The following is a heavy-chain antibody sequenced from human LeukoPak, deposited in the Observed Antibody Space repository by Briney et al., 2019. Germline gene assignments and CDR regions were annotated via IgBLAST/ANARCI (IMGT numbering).Heavy chain of an antibody. CDR2: ISSSGSTI. CDR3: ASTTHDSLLVFDY. CDR1: GFTVSSNY. J-gene: IGHJ4*02. D-gene: IGHD2-8*02. V-gene: IGHV3-11*01. Sequence: GGSLRLSCAASGFTVSSNYMSWIRQAPGRGLEGVSYISSSGSTIYYADSVKGRFTISRDNAKNSLYLQMNSLRAEDTAVYYCASTTHDSLLVFDYWGQGTLVTVSS.